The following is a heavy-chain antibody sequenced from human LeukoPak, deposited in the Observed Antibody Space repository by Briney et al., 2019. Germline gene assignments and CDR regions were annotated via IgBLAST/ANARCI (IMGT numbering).Heavy chain of an antibody. J-gene: IGHJ4*02. Sequence: GGSLRLSCAASGFTFSNAWMSWVRQAPGKGLEWVGRIKSKTDGGTTDYAAPVKGRFTISRDDSKNTLYLQMNSLRAEDTAVYYCAKGSWNEKLGSDYWGQGTLVTVSS. D-gene: IGHD1-1*01. CDR2: IKSKTDGGTT. CDR1: GFTFSNAW. V-gene: IGHV3-15*01. CDR3: AKGSWNEKLGSDY.